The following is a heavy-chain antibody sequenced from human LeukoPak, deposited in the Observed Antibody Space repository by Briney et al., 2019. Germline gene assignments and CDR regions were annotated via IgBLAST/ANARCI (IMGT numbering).Heavy chain of an antibody. CDR1: GLTFNNAW. CDR3: TTNYDDIGGYYWWYFDL. CDR2: IKSETDGGTT. J-gene: IGHJ2*01. D-gene: IGHD3-22*01. Sequence: PGGSLRLSCAASGLTFNNAWMSRVRQAPGKGLEWVGRIKSETDGGTTDYAAPVKGRFTISRDDSKATLNLQMNSLKAEDTAMYYCTTNYDDIGGYYWWYFDLRGRGAQVTVSS. V-gene: IGHV3-15*01.